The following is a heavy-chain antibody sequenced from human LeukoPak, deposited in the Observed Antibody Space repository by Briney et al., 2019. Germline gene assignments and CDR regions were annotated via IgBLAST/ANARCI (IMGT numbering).Heavy chain of an antibody. V-gene: IGHV3-23*01. CDR1: GVTFSSYA. Sequence: GGSLRLSCAASGVTFSSYAMSWVRQAPGKGLEWVSAINGRGGRPYYADSVKGRFIISRDNSKNTLYLQMNSLRAEDTAVYYCALVSYGPYYFDYWGQGTLVTVSS. J-gene: IGHJ4*02. CDR2: INGRGGRP. CDR3: ALVSYGPYYFDY. D-gene: IGHD5-18*01.